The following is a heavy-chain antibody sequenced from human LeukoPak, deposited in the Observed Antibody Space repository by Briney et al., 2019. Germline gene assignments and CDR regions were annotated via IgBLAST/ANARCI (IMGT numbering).Heavy chain of an antibody. CDR1: GGSISSGGYS. D-gene: IGHD6-13*01. CDR2: IYHSGST. V-gene: IGHV4-30-2*01. CDR3: ARGSGYSSSWFLDY. J-gene: IGHJ4*02. Sequence: SETPSLTCAVSGGSISSGGYSWSWIRQPPGKGLEWIGYIYHSGSTYYNPSLKSRVTISVDRSKNQFSLKLSSVTAADTAVYYCARGSGYSSSWFLDYWGQGTLVTVSS.